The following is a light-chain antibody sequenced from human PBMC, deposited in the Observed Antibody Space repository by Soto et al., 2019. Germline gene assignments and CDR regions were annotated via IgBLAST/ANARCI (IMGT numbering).Light chain of an antibody. J-gene: IGLJ3*02. CDR2: EDN. Sequence: FMLTQPHSVSESPGKTVTISCTRSSGSIASNYVQWYQQRPGSSPTTVIYEDNQRPSGVPDRFSGSIDSSSNSASLTISGLKTEDEADYYCQSYDSNHKVFGGGTKVTVL. CDR1: SGSIASNY. CDR3: QSYDSNHKV. V-gene: IGLV6-57*01.